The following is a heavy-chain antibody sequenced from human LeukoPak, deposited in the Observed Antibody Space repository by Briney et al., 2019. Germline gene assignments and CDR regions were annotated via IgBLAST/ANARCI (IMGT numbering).Heavy chain of an antibody. J-gene: IGHJ4*02. Sequence: PSETLSLTCAVYGGSFSGYYWRWLRQPPEKGLEWMGEINHSGSTNYNPSLKSRVTISVDTSKNQFSLKLSSVTAADTAVYYCARGVRGVVPAAIGPYWGQGTLVTVSS. CDR2: INHSGST. CDR1: GGSFSGYY. V-gene: IGHV4-34*01. CDR3: ARGVRGVVPAAIGPY. D-gene: IGHD2-2*01.